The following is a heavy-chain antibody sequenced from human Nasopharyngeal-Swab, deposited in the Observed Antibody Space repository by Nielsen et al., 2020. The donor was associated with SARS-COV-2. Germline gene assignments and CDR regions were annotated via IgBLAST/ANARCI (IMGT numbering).Heavy chain of an antibody. Sequence: SVNVSCKASGYTFPSYGISWVRQAPGQGLEWMGRINPNSGGTNYAQKFQGRVTMTRDTSISTAYMELSRLRSDDTAVYYCARDPTSVAGTGDYYYGMDVWGQGTTVTVSS. CDR1: GYTFPSYG. J-gene: IGHJ6*02. V-gene: IGHV1-2*06. CDR3: ARDPTSVAGTGDYYYGMDV. D-gene: IGHD6-19*01. CDR2: INPNSGGT.